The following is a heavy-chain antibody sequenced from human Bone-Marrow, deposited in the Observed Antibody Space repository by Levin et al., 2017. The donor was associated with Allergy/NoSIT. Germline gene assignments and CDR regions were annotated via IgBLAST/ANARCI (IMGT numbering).Heavy chain of an antibody. V-gene: IGHV4-39*01. CDR1: GGSISNTTCH. CDR3: ARQHCSSTRCATGWGGWFDP. J-gene: IGHJ5*02. Sequence: SETLSLTCAVSGGSISNTTCHWVWIRQPPGKGLEWIGNIYYSGSAHYTPSLKSRVTISVDTSKNQFSLKMTSVTATDTAVYYCARQHCSSTRCATGWGGWFDPWGQGILVTVSS. CDR2: IYYSGSA. D-gene: IGHD2-2*01.